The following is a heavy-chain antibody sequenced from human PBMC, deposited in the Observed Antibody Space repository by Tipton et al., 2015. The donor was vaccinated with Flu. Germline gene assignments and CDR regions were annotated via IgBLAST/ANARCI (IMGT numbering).Heavy chain of an antibody. CDR1: GFDFSSDW. CDR3: ARAGWGGYTSTAS. Sequence: SLRLSCAASGFDFSSDWMSWVRQAPGEGLEWVANINQDGSQKYYVDSVRGRFTISRDNTKSSLYLQMNSLRAEDSAMYYCARAGWGGYTSTASWGQGTLVTVSS. V-gene: IGHV3-7*04. J-gene: IGHJ5*02. D-gene: IGHD5-24*01. CDR2: INQDGSQK.